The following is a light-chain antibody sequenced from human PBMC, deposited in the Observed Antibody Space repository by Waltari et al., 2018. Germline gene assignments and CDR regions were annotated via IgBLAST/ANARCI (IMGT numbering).Light chain of an antibody. CDR1: QSVNRT. CDR3: QQYNDWPRT. V-gene: IGKV3-15*01. CDR2: GEL. Sequence: EIVMTQSPATLSVSPGERVTLSCRASQSVNRTLAWSQQRPGPAPGLLVYGELPRATGIPARFSGSGSGTEFTLTISSLQSEDFAVYYCQQYNDWPRTFGQGTTVEIK. J-gene: IGKJ1*01.